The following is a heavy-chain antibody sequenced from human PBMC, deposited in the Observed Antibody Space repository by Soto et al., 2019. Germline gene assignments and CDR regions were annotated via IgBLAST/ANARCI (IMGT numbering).Heavy chain of an antibody. J-gene: IGHJ5*02. CDR1: GYTFTSYA. Sequence: ASVKVSCKASGYTFTSYAMHWVRQAPGQRLERMGWINAGNGNTKYSQKFQGRVTITRDTSASTAYMELSSLISEDTAVYFCARSSDPIAVADGCWFDPWGQGTLVTVSS. CDR3: ARSSDPIAVADGCWFDP. D-gene: IGHD6-19*01. CDR2: INAGNGNT. V-gene: IGHV1-3*01.